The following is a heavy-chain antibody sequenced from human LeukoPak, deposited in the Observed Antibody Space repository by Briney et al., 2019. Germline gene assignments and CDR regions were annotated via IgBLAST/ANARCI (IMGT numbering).Heavy chain of an antibody. CDR2: INHSGST. D-gene: IGHD3-22*01. CDR3: ARHAPIYRGYYRGLSGSWFDP. J-gene: IGHJ5*02. Sequence: PSETLSLTCRVSSGSISNSNFYWGWIRPPPGKGLEWIGEINHSGSTNYNPSLKSRVTISVDTSKNQFSLKLSSVTAADTAVYYCARHAPIYRGYYRGLSGSWFDPWGQGTLVTVSS. V-gene: IGHV4-39*07. CDR1: SGSISNSNFY.